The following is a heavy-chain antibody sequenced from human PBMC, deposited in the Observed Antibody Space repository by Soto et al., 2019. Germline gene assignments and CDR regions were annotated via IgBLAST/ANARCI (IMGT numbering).Heavy chain of an antibody. Sequence: GGSLRLSCAASGFTFSSHAMSWVRQAPGKGLEWVSGTSANGGSTYYTDPVKGRFTISRDNAKNTLYLQMNSLRAEDTAVYYSAKAISTSRTFLDYWGQGTLVTVSS. CDR3: AKAISTSRTFLDY. J-gene: IGHJ4*02. D-gene: IGHD3-3*01. CDR2: TSANGGST. V-gene: IGHV3-23*01. CDR1: GFTFSSHA.